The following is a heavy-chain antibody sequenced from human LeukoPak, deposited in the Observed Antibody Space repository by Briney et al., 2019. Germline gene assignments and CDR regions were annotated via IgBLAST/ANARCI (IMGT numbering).Heavy chain of an antibody. CDR3: AKDKVTRGRLGGFDY. V-gene: IGHV3-30-3*01. Sequence: GRSLRLSCAASGFTFSSYAMHWVRQAPGKGLEWVAVISYDGSNKYYADSVKGRFTISRDNSQNTLYLQMNSLRAEDTAVYYCAKDKVTRGRLGGFDYWGQGTLVTVSS. CDR2: ISYDGSNK. CDR1: GFTFSSYA. J-gene: IGHJ4*02. D-gene: IGHD3-16*01.